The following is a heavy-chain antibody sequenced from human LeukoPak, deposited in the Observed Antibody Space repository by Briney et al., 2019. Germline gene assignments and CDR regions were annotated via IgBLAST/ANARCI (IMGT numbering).Heavy chain of an antibody. D-gene: IGHD5-12*01. Sequence: GRSLRLSCAASGFTFSSFAMHWVRQAPGKGLEWMAVISYDGSNKYYAESVKGRFTISRDNSKNTLYLQVNSLRAEDTALYYCAKPYSGYTSFDYWGQGTLVTVSS. CDR3: AKPYSGYTSFDY. J-gene: IGHJ4*02. CDR2: ISYDGSNK. V-gene: IGHV3-30-3*02. CDR1: GFTFSSFA.